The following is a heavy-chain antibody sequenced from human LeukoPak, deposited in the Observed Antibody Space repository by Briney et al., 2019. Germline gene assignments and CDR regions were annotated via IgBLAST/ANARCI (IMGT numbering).Heavy chain of an antibody. CDR2: INPNSGGT. V-gene: IGHV1-2*02. J-gene: IGHJ1*01. Sequence: ASVKVSCKASGYTFTGYYMHWVRQAPGQGLEWMGWINPNSGGTNYAQKFQGRVTMTRDTSISTAYMELSRLRSDDTAVYYCARDGDPYYYNSSGYYLEYFQHWGQGTLVTVSS. CDR1: GYTFTGYY. D-gene: IGHD3-22*01. CDR3: ARDGDPYYYNSSGYYLEYFQH.